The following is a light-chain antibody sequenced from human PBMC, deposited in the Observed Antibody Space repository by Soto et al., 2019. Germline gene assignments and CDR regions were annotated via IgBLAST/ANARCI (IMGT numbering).Light chain of an antibody. CDR3: QSYDSTLSGLYV. CDR2: GNN. V-gene: IGLV1-40*01. J-gene: IGLJ1*01. Sequence: QSVLTQPPSMSGAPGQRVTISCTGTSANIGAGYDVHWYQQLPGTAPKLLIYGNNKRPSGVPDRFSGSKSGTSASLAITGLQAEDEADYYCQSYDSTLSGLYVLGTGTKLTVL. CDR1: SANIGAGYD.